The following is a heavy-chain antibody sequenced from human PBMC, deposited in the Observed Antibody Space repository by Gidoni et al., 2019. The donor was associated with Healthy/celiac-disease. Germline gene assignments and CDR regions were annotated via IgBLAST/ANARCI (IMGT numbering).Heavy chain of an antibody. CDR1: GLTFSSYA. D-gene: IGHD4-17*01. Sequence: EVQLLESGGGLVQPGGSLRLSCAASGLTFSSYAMSWVRQAPGKGLEWVSAISGSGGSTYYADSVKGRFTISRDNSKNTLYLQMNSLRAEDTAVYYCAKIHYGEPYFDYWGQGTLVTVSS. CDR2: ISGSGGST. V-gene: IGHV3-23*01. CDR3: AKIHYGEPYFDY. J-gene: IGHJ4*02.